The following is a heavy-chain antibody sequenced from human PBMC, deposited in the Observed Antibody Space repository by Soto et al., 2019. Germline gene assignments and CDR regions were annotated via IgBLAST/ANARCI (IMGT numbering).Heavy chain of an antibody. CDR3: EKEGSDSGWYWES. J-gene: IGHJ1*01. CDR1: GFTFSVSA. CDR2: ITRSGSEA. D-gene: IGHD6-19*01. V-gene: IGHV3-23*01. Sequence: EVQLFEAGGVLVQPGGSLSLSCAASGFTFSVSAMNWVRQAPGTGLEHVASITRSGSEAFYGDSVRGRLSMSRDNSKNMLILEMNSRLVEVTSLYYCEKEGSDSGWYWESRGKGALVTVS.